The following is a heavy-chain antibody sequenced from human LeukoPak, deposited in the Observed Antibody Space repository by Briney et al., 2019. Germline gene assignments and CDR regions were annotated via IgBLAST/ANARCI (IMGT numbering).Heavy chain of an antibody. CDR3: AKGFEYSSSSSSYYYYYYMDV. CDR1: GFTFSSYA. CDR2: ISGSGGST. V-gene: IGHV3-23*01. D-gene: IGHD6-6*01. Sequence: GGSLRPSCAASGFTFSSYAMSWVRQAPGKGLDWVSAISGSGGSTYYADSVKGRFTISRDNSKNTLYLQMNSLRAEDTAVYYCAKGFEYSSSSSSYYYYYYMDVWGKGTTVTVSS. J-gene: IGHJ6*03.